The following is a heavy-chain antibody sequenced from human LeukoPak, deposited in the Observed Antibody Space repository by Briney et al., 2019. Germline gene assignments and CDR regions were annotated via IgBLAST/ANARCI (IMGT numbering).Heavy chain of an antibody. V-gene: IGHV3-20*01. CDR3: AAGGYCSGGRCPGFDP. Sequence: GGSLRLSCAASGFTFDDYGMSWVRQAPGKGLEWVACINWSGDSTGYADSVKGRFTISRHNAKNSLYLQMNSLRAEDTALYHCAAGGYCSGGRCPGFDPWGQGTLVIVSS. CDR1: GFTFDDYG. CDR2: INWSGDST. J-gene: IGHJ5*02. D-gene: IGHD2-15*01.